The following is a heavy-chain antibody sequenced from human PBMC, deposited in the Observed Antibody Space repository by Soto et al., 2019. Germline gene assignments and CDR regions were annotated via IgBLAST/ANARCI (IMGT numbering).Heavy chain of an antibody. V-gene: IGHV4-4*02. D-gene: IGHD3-16*01. CDR3: ERTGGGFDY. J-gene: IGHJ4*02. Sequence: QVQLQESGPGLVKPSGTLSLTCAVSGGSIGSSNWWSWVRQPPGKGLEWIGEIYHSGSTNNNPSRESRVTISVGKSKNQFSLKLSSVTAADTAGYYCERTGGGFDYWGQGTLVTVSS. CDR1: GGSIGSSNW. CDR2: IYHSGST.